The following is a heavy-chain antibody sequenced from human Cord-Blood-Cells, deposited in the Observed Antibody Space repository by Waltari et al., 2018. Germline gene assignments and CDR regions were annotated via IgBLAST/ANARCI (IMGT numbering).Heavy chain of an antibody. J-gene: IGHJ3*02. Sequence: QVQLQQWGAGLLKPSETLSLTCAVYGGSFSGYYWSWIRQPPGKGLEWIGEINHSGSTNYIPSLKSRVTISVDTSKNQFSLKLSSVTAADTAVYYCARGSRTTWGSYRSGAFDIWGQGTMVTVSS. D-gene: IGHD3-16*02. CDR2: INHSGST. CDR3: ARGSRTTWGSYRSGAFDI. V-gene: IGHV4-34*01. CDR1: GGSFSGYY.